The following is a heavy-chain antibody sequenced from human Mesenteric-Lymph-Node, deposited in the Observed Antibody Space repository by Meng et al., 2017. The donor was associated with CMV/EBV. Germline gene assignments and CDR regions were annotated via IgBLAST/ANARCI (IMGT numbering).Heavy chain of an antibody. CDR3: ARGSSYDILTGYFDY. CDR1: GGSFSGYY. D-gene: IGHD3-9*01. Sequence: QGPVHQWGAGLLKPSETLAVTCAVYGGSFSGYYWNWIRQSPEKGLEWIGEINHSGSTTYNPSFTSRIIISVDTSTNQISLNMSSVTAADTAVYYCARGSSYDILTGYFDYWGQGALVTVSS. CDR2: INHSGST. V-gene: IGHV4-34*01. J-gene: IGHJ4*02.